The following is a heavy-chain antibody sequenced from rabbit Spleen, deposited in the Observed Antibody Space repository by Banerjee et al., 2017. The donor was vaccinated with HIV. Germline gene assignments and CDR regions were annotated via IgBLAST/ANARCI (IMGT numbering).Heavy chain of an antibody. Sequence: QSLEESGGGLVQPEGSLTLTCKASGFSFSDRDVMCWVRQAPGKGLEWIACINASTGKPVYATWASGRFTISRTSSTTVTLRMTSLTAADRATYFCARDLASVIGWNFNLWGPGTLVTVS. V-gene: IGHV1S40*01. CDR1: GFSFSDRDV. J-gene: IGHJ4*01. CDR3: ARDLASVIGWNFNL. D-gene: IGHD1-1*01. CDR2: INASTGKP.